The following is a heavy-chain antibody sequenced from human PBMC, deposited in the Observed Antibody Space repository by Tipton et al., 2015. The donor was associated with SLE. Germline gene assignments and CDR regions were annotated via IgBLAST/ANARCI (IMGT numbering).Heavy chain of an antibody. CDR2: IIPIFGTA. CDR3: ARDGEQLVHAFDI. CDR1: GYTFTSYG. V-gene: IGHV1-69*05. D-gene: IGHD6-13*01. J-gene: IGHJ3*02. Sequence: QLVQSGAEVKKPGASVKVSCKASGYTFTSYGISWVRQAPGQGLEWMGGIIPIFGTANYAQKFQGRVTITTDESTSTAYMELSSLRSEDTAVYYCARDGEQLVHAFDIWGQGTMVTVSS.